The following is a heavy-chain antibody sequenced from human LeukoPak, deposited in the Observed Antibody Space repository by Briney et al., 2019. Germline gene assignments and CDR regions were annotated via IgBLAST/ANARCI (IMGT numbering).Heavy chain of an antibody. CDR3: ARDKEFPQEAAAGSVYGMDV. CDR1: GYTFTGYY. D-gene: IGHD6-13*01. Sequence: ASVKVSCKASGYTFTGYYMHWVRQAPGQGLEWMGWINPNSGGTNYAQKFQGRVTMTRDTSISTAYMELSRLRSDDTAVYYCARDKEFPQEAAAGSVYGMDVWGQGTTVTVSS. V-gene: IGHV1-2*02. J-gene: IGHJ6*02. CDR2: INPNSGGT.